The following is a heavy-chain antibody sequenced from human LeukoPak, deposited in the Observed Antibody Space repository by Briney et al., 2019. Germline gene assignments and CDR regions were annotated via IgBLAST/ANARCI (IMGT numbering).Heavy chain of an antibody. CDR2: IYSSGST. D-gene: IGHD4-23*01. V-gene: IGHV4-4*07. Sequence: PSETLSLTCTVSGGSINSYYWSWIRQPAGRGLEWIGRIYSSGSTNYNPSLKSRVSMSVDTSKNQFSLKLTSVTAADTAVYYCARGGKATVVTMWGQGILVTVSS. CDR3: ARGGKATVVTM. CDR1: GGSINSYY. J-gene: IGHJ4*02.